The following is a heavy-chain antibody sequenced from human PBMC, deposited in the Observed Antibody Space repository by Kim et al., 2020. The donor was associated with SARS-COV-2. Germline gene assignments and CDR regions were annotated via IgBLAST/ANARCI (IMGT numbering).Heavy chain of an antibody. Sequence: GGSLRLSCAASGFTFSNAAMSWVRQAPGKGLEWVGRIKSKTDCGTTDYAAPVKGRVTRPRYYSKNTLNLQVNSLKTEDTAGYSRITCWEFGDDAFDIWG. J-gene: IGHJ3*02. CDR3: ITCWEFGDDAFDI. CDR1: GFTFSNAA. CDR2: IKSKTDCGTT. D-gene: IGHD3-16*01. V-gene: IGHV3-15*01.